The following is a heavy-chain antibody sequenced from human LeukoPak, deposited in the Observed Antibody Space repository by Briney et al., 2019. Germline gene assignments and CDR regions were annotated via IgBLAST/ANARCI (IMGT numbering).Heavy chain of an antibody. D-gene: IGHD2-2*01. CDR3: ARADCSGSTCYLRRSWFDP. CDR1: GFTFSSFD. J-gene: IGHJ5*02. CDR2: ISTSSRYI. V-gene: IGHV3-21*01. Sequence: GGSLRLSCAASGFTFSSFDMNWVRQAPGKGLEWVSSISTSSRYIYYRDSVKGRFTISRDDAKTSLYLQMNSLRVEDTAVYYCARADCSGSTCYLRRSWFDPWGQGTLVTVSS.